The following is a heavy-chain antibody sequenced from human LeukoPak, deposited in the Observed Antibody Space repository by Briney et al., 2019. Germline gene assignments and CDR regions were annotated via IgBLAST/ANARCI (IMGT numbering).Heavy chain of an antibody. V-gene: IGHV3-23*01. CDR2: LSGSGITT. Sequence: GGSLRLSCAASGFTFSNSAMSWVRQAPGKGLEWVSTLSGSGITTYYADSVKGRFTISRDNSKNTLYLQMNSLRAEDTAVYYCAKDLTMVRGAPLYNWFDPWGQGTLVTVSS. CDR3: AKDLTMVRGAPLYNWFDP. J-gene: IGHJ5*02. CDR1: GFTFSNSA. D-gene: IGHD3-10*01.